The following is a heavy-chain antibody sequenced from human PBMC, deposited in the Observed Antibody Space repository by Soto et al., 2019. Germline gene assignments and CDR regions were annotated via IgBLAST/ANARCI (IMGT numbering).Heavy chain of an antibody. Sequence: QMQLVQSGPEVKKPGTSVKVSCKASGFTFTSSAMQWVRQARGQRLEWIGWIVVGSGNTNYAQKFQERVTITRDRSTPTAYGELGSLSSGDTAGYYGAAGAGGVAQDAFDIWGQGTMVTVSS. CDR3: AAGAGGVAQDAFDI. CDR2: IVVGSGNT. D-gene: IGHD2-8*01. J-gene: IGHJ3*02. CDR1: GFTFTSSA. V-gene: IGHV1-58*02.